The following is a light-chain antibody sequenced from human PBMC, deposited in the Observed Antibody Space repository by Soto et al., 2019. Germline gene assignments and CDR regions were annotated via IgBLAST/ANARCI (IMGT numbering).Light chain of an antibody. J-gene: IGKJ1*01. CDR3: QQRSDWPKWT. CDR2: ETS. Sequence: EIVLTQSPATLSLSPGERATLSCRASQSVSTHLAWYQQKPGQAPRLLIYETSDRATGIPARFSGSGSGTDFTLTISSLEPEDFAVYYCQQRSDWPKWTFGQGTKVDIK. V-gene: IGKV3-11*01. CDR1: QSVSTH.